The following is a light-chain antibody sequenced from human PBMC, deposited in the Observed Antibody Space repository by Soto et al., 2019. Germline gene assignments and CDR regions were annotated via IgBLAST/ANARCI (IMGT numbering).Light chain of an antibody. V-gene: IGKV3-15*01. CDR2: GAS. CDR1: QSVSTN. Sequence: EIVMTQSPATLSVSPGERVILSCRASQSVSTNLAWYQQKPGQAPSLLIYGASIRATGIPARFSGSGSGTEFTLTISSLQSEDFAVYYCQQYNNWRPWTFGQGTKVEIK. J-gene: IGKJ1*01. CDR3: QQYNNWRPWT.